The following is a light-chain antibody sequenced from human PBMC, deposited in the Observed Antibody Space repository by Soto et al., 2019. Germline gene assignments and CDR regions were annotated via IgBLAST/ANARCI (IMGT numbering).Light chain of an antibody. J-gene: IGLJ1*01. V-gene: IGLV1-40*01. CDR1: SSNIGAGYE. CDR2: ENN. CDR3: QSYDSRLSGYV. Sequence: QSVLTQPPSVSGAPGQRVTISCNGSSSNIGAGYEAHWYQQVPGTAPKLLIYENNNRPSGVPDRFSGSKSGTSASLAITGLHAQDEAQYYCQSYDSRLSGYVFGTGTKLTVL.